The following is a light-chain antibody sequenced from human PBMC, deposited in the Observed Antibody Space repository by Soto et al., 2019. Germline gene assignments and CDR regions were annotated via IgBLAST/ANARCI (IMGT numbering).Light chain of an antibody. CDR2: EVT. J-gene: IGLJ3*02. V-gene: IGLV2-8*01. CDR3: NSYAGNSWV. CDR1: SSDVGGYNH. Sequence: QSALTQPPSASGSPGQSVTISCTGTSSDVGGYNHVSWYQHHPGKAPKLMIYEVTKRPSGVPDRFSGSKSGNTASLTVSGLQAYDEADYYCNSYAGNSWVFGGGTKLTVL.